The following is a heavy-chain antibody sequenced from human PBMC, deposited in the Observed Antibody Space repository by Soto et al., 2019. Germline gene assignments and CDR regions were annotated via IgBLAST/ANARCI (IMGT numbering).Heavy chain of an antibody. V-gene: IGHV5-10-1*01. CDR3: ARQIYDSDTGPNFQYYFDS. CDR1: GYSFAGYW. D-gene: IGHD3-22*01. J-gene: IGHJ4*02. CDR2: IDPSDSQT. Sequence: HSLSISCAGSGYSFAGYWITWVRQKPGKGLEWMGRIDPSDSQTYYSPSFRGHVTISVTKSITTVFLQWSSLRASDTAMYYCARQIYDSDTGPNFQYYFDSWGQGTPVTVSS.